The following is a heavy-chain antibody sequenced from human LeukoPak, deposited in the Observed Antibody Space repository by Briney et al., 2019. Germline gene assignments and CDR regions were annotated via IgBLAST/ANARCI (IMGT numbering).Heavy chain of an antibody. Sequence: GGSLRLSCTASGFTFSDYYMSWIRQAPGKGLEWISYISNSGNTVYYADSVRGRFTISRDNSKSTLYLQMNSLRPKDTALYYCAREPSQGGSAFDSWGQGTLLTVSS. D-gene: IGHD5-12*01. CDR3: AREPSQGGSAFDS. J-gene: IGHJ4*02. CDR1: GFTFSDYY. V-gene: IGHV3-11*04. CDR2: ISNSGNTV.